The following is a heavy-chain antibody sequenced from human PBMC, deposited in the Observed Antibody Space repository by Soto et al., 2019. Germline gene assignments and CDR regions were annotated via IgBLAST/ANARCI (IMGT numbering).Heavy chain of an antibody. Sequence: PGGSLRLSCVASGFTFSSYWMTWVRQAPGKGLEWVANIKQDGSEHYYVDSVEGRFTISRDNAKKSLYLQMNSLRVEDTAVYYCASCRDIYGAFCAHFDYWGLGILVTVSS. CDR2: IKQDGSEH. D-gene: IGHD5-12*01. CDR3: ASCRDIYGAFCAHFDY. V-gene: IGHV3-7*01. J-gene: IGHJ4*02. CDR1: GFTFSSYW.